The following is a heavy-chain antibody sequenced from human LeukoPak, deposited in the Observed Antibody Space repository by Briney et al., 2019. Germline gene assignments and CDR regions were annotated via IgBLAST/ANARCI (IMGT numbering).Heavy chain of an antibody. CDR3: AKVSGVYGDYFDY. Sequence: GGSLRLSCAASGFTFSSYGIHWVRQAPGMGLEWVAVVSDDGNTKYYADSVKGRFTISRDNSMNTLSLQMNSLRAEDTAVYYCAKVSGVYGDYFDYWGQGTLVTVSS. CDR1: GFTFSSYG. D-gene: IGHD4-17*01. CDR2: VSDDGNTK. J-gene: IGHJ4*02. V-gene: IGHV3-30*18.